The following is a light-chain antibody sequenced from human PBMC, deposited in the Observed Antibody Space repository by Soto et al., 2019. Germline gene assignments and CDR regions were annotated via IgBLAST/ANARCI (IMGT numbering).Light chain of an antibody. CDR1: QSVSSY. CDR2: DAS. Sequence: EIVLTQSPATLSLSPGERATLSCRASQSVSSYLAWYQQKPGQAPRLLIYDASNRATGIPARFSGSGSGTDFTRTISSLEPEDFAVYYCQQRSNWRPSFGPGTKVDIK. J-gene: IGKJ3*01. CDR3: QQRSNWRPS. V-gene: IGKV3-11*01.